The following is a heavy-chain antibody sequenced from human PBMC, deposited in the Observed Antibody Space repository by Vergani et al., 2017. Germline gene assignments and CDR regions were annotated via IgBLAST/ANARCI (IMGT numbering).Heavy chain of an antibody. CDR2: ISYDGSNK. J-gene: IGHJ4*02. CDR3: ARGASGDYVSSFDY. D-gene: IGHD4-17*01. V-gene: IGHV3-30-3*01. Sequence: VQPVESGGGLVKPGGSLRLSCTTSGFTFSSAWMSWVRQAPGKGLEWVAVISYDGSNKYYADSVKGRFTISRDNSKNTLYLQMNSLRAEDTAVYYCARGASGDYVSSFDYWGQGTLVTVSS. CDR1: GFTFSSAW.